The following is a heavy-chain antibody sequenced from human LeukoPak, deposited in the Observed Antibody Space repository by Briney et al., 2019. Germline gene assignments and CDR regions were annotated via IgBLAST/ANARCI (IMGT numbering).Heavy chain of an antibody. D-gene: IGHD1-7*01. V-gene: IGHV3-48*04. CDR3: ARMNYVSSGWGAPFDY. CDR1: GFTFSSFS. Sequence: PEGSLRLSCAASGFTFSSFSMNWVRQAPGKGLEWVSYIRSSGTGTDYTGSVKGRFTISRDNAKNSLYLQMNSLRAEDTAVYYCARMNYVSSGWGAPFDYWGQGTLVTVSS. J-gene: IGHJ4*02. CDR2: IRSSGTGT.